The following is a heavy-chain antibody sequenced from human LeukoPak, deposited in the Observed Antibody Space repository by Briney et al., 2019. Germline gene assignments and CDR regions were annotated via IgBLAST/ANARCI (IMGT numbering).Heavy chain of an antibody. CDR3: ARDGCLEFEDGSPFDY. CDR2: IYYSGST. D-gene: IGHD5/OR15-5a*01. J-gene: IGHJ4*02. Sequence: WETLSLTCTVSGGSISSSSYYWGWIRQPPGKGLEWTGSIYYSGSTYYNPSLKSRVTISVDTSKNQFFLKLSSVTAADTAVYYCARDGCLEFEDGSPFDYWGQGTLVTVSS. CDR1: GGSISSSSYY. V-gene: IGHV4-39*07.